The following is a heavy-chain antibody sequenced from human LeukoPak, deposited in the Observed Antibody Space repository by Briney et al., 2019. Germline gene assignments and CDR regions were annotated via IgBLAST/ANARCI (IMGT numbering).Heavy chain of an antibody. Sequence: SETLSLTCTVSGGSVSTDAYYWSWIRQPPGKGLEWIGYIHDSGSTNYNPSLKSRVTISVDTSKNQFSLRLSSVSAADAAVYYCARDLVNWGQGTLVTVSS. V-gene: IGHV4-61*08. CDR2: IHDSGST. CDR3: ARDLVN. D-gene: IGHD2-21*01. CDR1: GGSVSTDAYY. J-gene: IGHJ4*02.